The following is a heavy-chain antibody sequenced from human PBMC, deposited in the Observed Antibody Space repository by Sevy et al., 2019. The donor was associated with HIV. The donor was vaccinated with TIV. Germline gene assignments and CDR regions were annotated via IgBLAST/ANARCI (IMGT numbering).Heavy chain of an antibody. Sequence: GGSLRLSCAASGFTFSSYAMSWVRQAPGKGLEWVSAISGSGGSTYYADSVKGRFTISRDNSKNTLYLQMNSLRAEDTDVYYCANDYYYYGSGSSRGDAFDIWGQGTMVTVSS. D-gene: IGHD3-10*01. CDR1: GFTFSSYA. J-gene: IGHJ3*02. CDR2: ISGSGGST. V-gene: IGHV3-23*01. CDR3: ANDYYYYGSGSSRGDAFDI.